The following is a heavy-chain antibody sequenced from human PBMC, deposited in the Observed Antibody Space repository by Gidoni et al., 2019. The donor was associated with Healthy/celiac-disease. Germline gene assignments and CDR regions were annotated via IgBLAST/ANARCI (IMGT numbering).Heavy chain of an antibody. CDR2: ISSSSSYI. V-gene: IGHV3-21*01. J-gene: IGHJ6*02. Sequence: EVQLVESGGGLVKPGGSLRLSCAASGFTFSSYSMNWVRQAPGKGLEWVSSISSSSSYIYYADSVKGRFTISRDNAKNSLYLQMNSLRAEDTAVYYCARRTESYYDSSGSNYGMDVWGQGTTVTVSS. CDR1: GFTFSSYS. D-gene: IGHD3-22*01. CDR3: ARRTESYYDSSGSNYGMDV.